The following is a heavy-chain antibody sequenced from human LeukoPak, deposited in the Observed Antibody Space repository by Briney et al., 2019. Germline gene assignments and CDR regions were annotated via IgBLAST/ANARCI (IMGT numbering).Heavy chain of an antibody. CDR1: GDSLNSGNYY. Sequence: SETLSLTCTVSGDSLNSGNYYWTWIRQHPGKGLEWIGYIFTTGNTYYNPSLKGRLLTSVDTSKSQFSLRLTSVTAADTAVYYCARATLRGDPFDFWGQGIQVTVSS. V-gene: IGHV4-31*03. J-gene: IGHJ4*02. CDR3: ARATLRGDPFDF. D-gene: IGHD2-21*02. CDR2: IFTTGNT.